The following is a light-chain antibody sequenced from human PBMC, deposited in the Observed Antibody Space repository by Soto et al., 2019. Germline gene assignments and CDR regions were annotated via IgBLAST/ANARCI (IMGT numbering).Light chain of an antibody. CDR3: GTWDSSLSAHVV. CDR1: SSNIGNNY. Sequence: QSVLTQPPSVSGAPGQKVTISCSGSSSNIGNNYVSWYQQLPGTAPKLLIYDNNNRPSGIPDLFSGSKSGTSATLGITGLQTGDEADYYCGTWDSSLSAHVVFGGGTKVTVL. CDR2: DNN. J-gene: IGLJ2*01. V-gene: IGLV1-51*01.